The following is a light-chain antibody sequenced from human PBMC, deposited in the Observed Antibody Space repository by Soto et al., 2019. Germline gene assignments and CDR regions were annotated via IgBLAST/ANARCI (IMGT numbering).Light chain of an antibody. Sequence: EIVMTQSPATLSLSPGERATLSCRASESVSSNLAWYQQKPGQAPRLLIYGALTRATGIPARFSGSGSGTEFTLTISSLQSEDFAAYYCQQYNKWPPITFGQGTRLEIK. CDR3: QQYNKWPPIT. CDR1: ESVSSN. J-gene: IGKJ5*01. V-gene: IGKV3-15*01. CDR2: GAL.